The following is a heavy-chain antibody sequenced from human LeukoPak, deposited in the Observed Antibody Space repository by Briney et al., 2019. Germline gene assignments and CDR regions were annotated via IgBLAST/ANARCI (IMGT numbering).Heavy chain of an antibody. J-gene: IGHJ4*02. CDR2: IYYSGST. D-gene: IGHD3-22*01. Sequence: PSQTLSLTCTVSGGSISSGDYYWSWIRQPPGKGLEWIGYIYYSGSTYYNPSLKSRVTMSVDTSKNQFSLKLSSVTAADTAVYYCATGDSSGYPREGFDYWGQGTLVTVSS. CDR1: GGSISSGDYY. V-gene: IGHV4-30-4*08. CDR3: ATGDSSGYPREGFDY.